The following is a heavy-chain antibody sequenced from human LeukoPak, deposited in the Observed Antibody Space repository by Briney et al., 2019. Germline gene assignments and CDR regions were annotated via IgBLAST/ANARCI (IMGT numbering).Heavy chain of an antibody. V-gene: IGHV3-7*01. CDR3: AVEGGYSGYGKEDY. CDR2: IKQDGSEK. D-gene: IGHD5-12*01. J-gene: IGHJ4*02. CDR1: GFAFSTYW. Sequence: GGSLRLSCAASGFAFSTYWMSWVRQAPGKGLEWVANIKQDGSEKYYVDSVKGRFTISRDNAKNSLYLQMNSLRAEDTAVYYCAVEGGYSGYGKEDYWGQGTLVTVSS.